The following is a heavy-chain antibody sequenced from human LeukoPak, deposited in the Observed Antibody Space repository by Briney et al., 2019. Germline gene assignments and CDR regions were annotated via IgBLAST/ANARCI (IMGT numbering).Heavy chain of an antibody. J-gene: IGHJ4*02. CDR3: ARGDLYSSSSLNDY. Sequence: GASVKVSCKASGGTFSSYAISWVRQAPGQGLEWMGRIIPILGIANYAQKFQGRVTMTTDTSTSTAYMELRSLRSDDTAVYYCARGDLYSSSSLNDYWGQGTPVTVSS. CDR1: GGTFSSYA. V-gene: IGHV1-69*04. D-gene: IGHD6-6*01. CDR2: IIPILGIA.